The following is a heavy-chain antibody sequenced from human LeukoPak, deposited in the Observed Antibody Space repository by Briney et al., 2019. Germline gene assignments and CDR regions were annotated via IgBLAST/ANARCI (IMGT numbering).Heavy chain of an antibody. V-gene: IGHV3-23*01. CDR1: GFNFSSYA. D-gene: IGHD2-2*01. CDR2: VSGSGDTT. Sequence: GGSLRLSCAAPGFNFSSYAMTWVRQAPGKGLECVSGVSGSGDTTYYADSVKGRFTISRDNSKNTLYLQMNSLRAEDTALYYCAKDRSLVPAALNYWGQGTLVTVSS. J-gene: IGHJ4*02. CDR3: AKDRSLVPAALNY.